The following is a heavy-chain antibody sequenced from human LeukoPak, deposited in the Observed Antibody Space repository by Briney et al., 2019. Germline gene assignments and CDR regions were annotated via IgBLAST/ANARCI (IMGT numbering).Heavy chain of an antibody. Sequence: EASVKLSYNASGYPFVSSGVSWVRQAPGQGLEGMGWISAYNGKTIYARKFQGRVTMTTDTSTSTAYMELRSLGSDDTAVYYCARGGSGTNPFDYWGQGNLVTVSS. CDR2: ISAYNGKT. CDR3: ARGGSGTNPFDY. D-gene: IGHD6-19*01. J-gene: IGHJ4*02. V-gene: IGHV1-18*01. CDR1: GYPFVSSG.